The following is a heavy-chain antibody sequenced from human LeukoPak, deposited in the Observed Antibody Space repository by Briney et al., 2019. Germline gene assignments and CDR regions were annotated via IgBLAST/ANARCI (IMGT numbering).Heavy chain of an antibody. J-gene: IGHJ3*02. CDR1: GGSIRNYY. D-gene: IGHD3-10*01. CDR2: IFYSGST. CDR3: ASSSSGSYYNGFDI. Sequence: SETLSLTCSVSGGSIRNYYWTWIRQPQGKGLEWIGYIFYSGSTNYNPSLKSRVTISLDTSKNHFSLKLNSVTAADTAVYYCASSSSGSYYNGFDIWGQGTMVTVAS. V-gene: IGHV4-59*01.